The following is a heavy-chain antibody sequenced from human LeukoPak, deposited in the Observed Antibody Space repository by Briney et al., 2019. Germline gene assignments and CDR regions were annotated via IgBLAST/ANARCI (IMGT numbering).Heavy chain of an antibody. D-gene: IGHD1-26*01. CDR1: GNSLRDTS. CDR2: FEPEDGEP. V-gene: IGHV1-24*01. J-gene: IGHJ4*02. Sequence: ASVKVSCKVSGNSLRDTSIHWVRQAPGQWLEWMGGFEPEDGEPIFAQTFQGRLSMTEDTSTDTAHMELSSPTVEDTAVYYCATADKWEPLDYWGQGTLVTVSS. CDR3: ATADKWEPLDY.